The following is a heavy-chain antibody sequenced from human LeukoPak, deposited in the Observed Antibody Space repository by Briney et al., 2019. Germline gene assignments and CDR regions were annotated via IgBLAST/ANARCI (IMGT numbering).Heavy chain of an antibody. D-gene: IGHD6-13*01. V-gene: IGHV3-30*03. J-gene: IGHJ4*02. Sequence: GRSLRLSCVTSGFTFSNYGMHWVRQSPGKGLEWVAIISHDGSNKYYGDSVKGRFTISRDNSKNTLYLQMNSLRTEDTAVYYCVRQGTHIAAAGVDYWGQGTLVTVSS. CDR2: ISHDGSNK. CDR1: GFTFSNYG. CDR3: VRQGTHIAAAGVDY.